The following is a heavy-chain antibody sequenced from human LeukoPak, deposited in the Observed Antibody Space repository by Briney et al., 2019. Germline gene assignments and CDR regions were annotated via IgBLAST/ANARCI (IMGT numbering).Heavy chain of an antibody. J-gene: IGHJ4*02. Sequence: ASVKVSCKASGYTFTSYGISWVRQAPGQGLEWMGWISAYNGNTNYAQKLQGRVTMTTDTSTSTAYMELRSLRSDDTAVYYCARSYGSGSYYMDPMDPYYFDYWGQGTLVTVSS. CDR2: ISAYNGNT. CDR3: ARSYGSGSYYMDPMDPYYFDY. V-gene: IGHV1-18*01. CDR1: GYTFTSYG. D-gene: IGHD3-10*01.